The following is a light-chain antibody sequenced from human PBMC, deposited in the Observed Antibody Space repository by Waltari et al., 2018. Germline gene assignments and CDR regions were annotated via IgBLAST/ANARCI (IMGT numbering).Light chain of an antibody. CDR3: QAWDSTTVI. V-gene: IGLV3-1*01. CDR2: QNI. J-gene: IGLJ2*01. CDR1: RLGDKY. Sequence: SYELNQPPSVSVSPGQTATITCSGHRLGDKYTCWYQQKPGQSPVLVIYQNIKRPSGIPERFSGSNSGNTATLTISGTQAMDEADYYCQAWDSTTVIFGGGTKLTVL.